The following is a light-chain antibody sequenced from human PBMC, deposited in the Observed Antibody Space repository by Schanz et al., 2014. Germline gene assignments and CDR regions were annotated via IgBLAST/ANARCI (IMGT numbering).Light chain of an antibody. CDR3: QQYYTNLIT. CDR2: GAS. V-gene: IGKV3D-15*01. Sequence: EIVMTQSPATLSVSPGERATLSCRASQSVSSNLAWYQQKPGQAPRLLIYGASTRATGIPARFSGSGSGTEFTLTISSLQSEDFAVYYCQQYYTNLITFGGGTKVEIK. J-gene: IGKJ4*01. CDR1: QSVSSN.